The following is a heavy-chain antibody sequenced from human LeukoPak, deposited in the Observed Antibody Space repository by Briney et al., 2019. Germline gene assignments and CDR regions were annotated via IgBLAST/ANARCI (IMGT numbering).Heavy chain of an antibody. J-gene: IGHJ5*02. Sequence: SETLSLTCTVSGGSISSGGYYWSWIRQPPGKGLEWIGYIYYSGSTNYNPSLKSRVTISVDTSKNQFSLKLSSVTAADTAVYYCARFPLEPETQFDPWGQGTLVTVSS. CDR2: IYYSGST. V-gene: IGHV4-61*08. CDR1: GGSISSGGYY. CDR3: ARFPLEPETQFDP.